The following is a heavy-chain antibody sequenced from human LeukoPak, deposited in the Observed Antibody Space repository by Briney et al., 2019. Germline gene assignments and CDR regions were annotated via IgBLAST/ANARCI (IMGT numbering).Heavy chain of an antibody. CDR3: AKDDDYSGGWYAHYYYYGMDV. V-gene: IGHV3-23*01. D-gene: IGHD6-19*01. Sequence: PGGSLRLSCAASGFTFTSYGMNWVRQAPGKGLEWVSAISGSGGSTYYADSVKGRFTISRDNSKNTLYLQMDSLGAEDTAVYYCAKDDDYSGGWYAHYYYYGMDVWGQGTTVTVSS. J-gene: IGHJ6*02. CDR1: GFTFTSYG. CDR2: ISGSGGST.